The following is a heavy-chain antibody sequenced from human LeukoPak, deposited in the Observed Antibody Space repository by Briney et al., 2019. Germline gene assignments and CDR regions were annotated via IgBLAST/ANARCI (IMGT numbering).Heavy chain of an antibody. V-gene: IGHV3-30*18. CDR2: ISYDGSNK. CDR1: GFTFSSYG. J-gene: IGHJ5*02. Sequence: GRSLRLSCAASGFTFSSYGMHWVRQAPGKGLEWVAVISYDGSNKYYADSVKGRFTISRDNSKNTLYLQMNSLRAEDTAVYYCAKSRNEYWFDPWGQGTLVTVSS. CDR3: AKSRNEYWFDP.